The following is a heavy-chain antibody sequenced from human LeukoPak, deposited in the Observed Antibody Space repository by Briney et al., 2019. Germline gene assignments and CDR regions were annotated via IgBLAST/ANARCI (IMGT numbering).Heavy chain of an antibody. J-gene: IGHJ4*02. CDR1: GFTFSSYA. CDR2: ISSSSSTI. D-gene: IGHD2-15*01. CDR3: ATDSPAPRYYFDY. Sequence: GGSLRLSCAASGFTFSSYAMHWVRQAPGKGLEWVSYISSSSSTIYYADSVKGRFTISRDNAKNSLYLQLNSLRAEDTAVYYCATDSPAPRYYFDYWGQGTLVTVSS. V-gene: IGHV3-48*01.